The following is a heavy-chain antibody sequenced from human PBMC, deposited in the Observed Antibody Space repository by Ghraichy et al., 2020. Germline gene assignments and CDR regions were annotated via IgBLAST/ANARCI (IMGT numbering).Heavy chain of an antibody. Sequence: GESLNISCAASGFTFSSYAMSWVRQAPGKGLEWVSAISGSGGSTYYADSVKGRFTISRDNSKNTLYLQMNSLRAEDTAVYYCATSSSGYYFGYWGQGTLVTVSS. CDR3: ATSSSGYYFGY. CDR1: GFTFSSYA. V-gene: IGHV3-23*01. J-gene: IGHJ4*02. D-gene: IGHD3-22*01. CDR2: ISGSGGST.